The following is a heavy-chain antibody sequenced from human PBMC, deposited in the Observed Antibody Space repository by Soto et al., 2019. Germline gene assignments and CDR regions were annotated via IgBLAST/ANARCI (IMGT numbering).Heavy chain of an antibody. J-gene: IGHJ4*02. CDR3: ARDLGYYDSSGYFDY. CDR1: GFTFSDYY. Sequence: GGCLRLSCAASGFTFSDYYMSWIRQAPGKGLEWVSYISSSGSIIYYADSVKGRFTISRDNAKNSLYLQMNSLRAEDAAVYYCARDLGYYDSSGYFDYWGQGTLVTASS. CDR2: ISSSGSII. V-gene: IGHV3-11*01. D-gene: IGHD3-22*01.